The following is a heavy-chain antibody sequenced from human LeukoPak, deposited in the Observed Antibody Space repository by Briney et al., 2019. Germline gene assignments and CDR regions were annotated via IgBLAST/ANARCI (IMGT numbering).Heavy chain of an antibody. Sequence: GGSLRHSCAASGFNVSSNYMSWAPQAPAQGLERDXVIYSGVSTYYADSVKGRFTISRHSSKIKLYLTMNSLRTEDTAVYYCARVTGTTFYDAFDIWGLGTMVTVSS. D-gene: IGHD1-7*01. CDR3: ARVTGTTFYDAFDI. J-gene: IGHJ3*02. V-gene: IGHV3-53*04. CDR1: GFNVSSNY. CDR2: IYSGVST.